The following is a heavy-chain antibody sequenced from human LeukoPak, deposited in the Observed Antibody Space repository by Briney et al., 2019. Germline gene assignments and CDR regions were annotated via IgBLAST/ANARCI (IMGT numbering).Heavy chain of an antibody. D-gene: IGHD2-2*01. CDR2: IIPIFGTA. CDR3: ARGIVVPAAMRYDYYYYGMDV. J-gene: IGHJ6*04. V-gene: IGHV1-69*13. Sequence: SVKVSCKASGGTFSSYAISWVRQASGQGLEWMGGIIPIFGTANYAQKFQGRVTITADESTSTAYMELSSLRSEDTAVYYCARGIVVPAAMRYDYYYYGMDVWGKGTTVTVSS. CDR1: GGTFSSYA.